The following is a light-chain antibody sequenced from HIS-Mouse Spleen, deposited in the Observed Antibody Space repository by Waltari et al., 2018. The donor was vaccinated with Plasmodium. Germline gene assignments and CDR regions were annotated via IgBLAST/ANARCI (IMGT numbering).Light chain of an antibody. Sequence: QSALTQPASVSGSPGQSITISCTGTSSDVGSYNLVSWYQQHPGKAPKLMIYDGSKRPSGVPNRFSGSNSGNTASLTISGLQAEDEADYYCCSYAGSSSVVFGGGTKLTVL. J-gene: IGLJ2*01. V-gene: IGLV2-23*01. CDR1: SSDVGSYNL. CDR3: CSYAGSSSVV. CDR2: DGS.